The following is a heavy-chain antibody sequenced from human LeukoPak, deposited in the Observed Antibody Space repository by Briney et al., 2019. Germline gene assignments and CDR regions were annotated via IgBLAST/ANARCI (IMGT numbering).Heavy chain of an antibody. V-gene: IGHV3-30*18. Sequence: GGSLRLSCAASGFTFSSYGMHCVRQAPGKGLEWVAVISYDGSNKYYADSVKGRFTISRDNSKNTLYLQMNSLRAEDTAVYYCAKKSNGLWWQPSTNEYFQHWGQGTLVTVSS. D-gene: IGHD4/OR15-4a*01. CDR3: AKKSNGLWWQPSTNEYFQH. CDR1: GFTFSSYG. J-gene: IGHJ1*01. CDR2: ISYDGSNK.